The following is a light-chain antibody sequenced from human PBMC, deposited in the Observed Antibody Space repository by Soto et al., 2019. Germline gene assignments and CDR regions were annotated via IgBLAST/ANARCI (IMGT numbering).Light chain of an antibody. CDR2: GVT. CDR3: SSFTSDRIYV. J-gene: IGLJ1*01. V-gene: IGLV2-14*03. Sequence: QSVLAQPTSVSGSPGQSITISCTGNHNDIGTYDYVSWYQQHPGRAPRLLIYGVTTRPSGISDRFSASKSGLTASLTISGLQPEDEADYYCSSFTSDRIYVFVPGTKVTVL. CDR1: HNDIGTYDY.